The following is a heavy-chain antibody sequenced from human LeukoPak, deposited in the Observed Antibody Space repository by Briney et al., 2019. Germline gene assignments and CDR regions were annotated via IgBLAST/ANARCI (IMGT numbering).Heavy chain of an antibody. CDR3: VSLYGGPPGFYYYYMDV. CDR2: IYYSGST. Sequence: SETLSLTCTVSGGSISSSSYYWGWIRQPPGKGLEWIGSIYYSGSTYHNPSLKSRVTISVDTSKNQFSLKLSSVTAADTAVYYCVSLYGGPPGFYYYYMDVWGKGTTVTVSS. D-gene: IGHD4/OR15-4a*01. J-gene: IGHJ6*03. CDR1: GGSISSSSYY. V-gene: IGHV4-39*01.